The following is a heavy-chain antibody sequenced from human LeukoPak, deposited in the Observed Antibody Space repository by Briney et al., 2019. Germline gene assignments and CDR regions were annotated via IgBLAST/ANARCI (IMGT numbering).Heavy chain of an antibody. Sequence: SETLSLTCTVSGGSISSYYWSWIRQPAGKGLEWIGRIYTSGSTNYNPSLKSRVTMSVDTSKNQFSLKLSSVTAADTAVYYCARAPPYGDYVLRDYYYYYYMDVWGKGTTVTVSS. D-gene: IGHD4-17*01. V-gene: IGHV4-4*07. CDR1: GGSISSYY. J-gene: IGHJ6*03. CDR2: IYTSGST. CDR3: ARAPPYGDYVLRDYYYYYYMDV.